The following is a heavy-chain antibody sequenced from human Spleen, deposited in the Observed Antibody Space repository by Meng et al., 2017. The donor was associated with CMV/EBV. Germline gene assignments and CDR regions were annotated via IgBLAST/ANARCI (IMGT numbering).Heavy chain of an antibody. V-gene: IGHV7-4-1*02. Sequence: QVHSVQSGSELEKPGASVTISCAAAGYDFTTSSIHWVRQAPGQGLEWMGWINTNTGSPTYAQGFAGRFVFSLDTSVSTSYLQINSLKVEDTAVYYCARVRVAAGRTFYYFDHWGQGTLVTVSS. CDR1: GYDFTTSS. CDR3: ARVRVAAGRTFYYFDH. D-gene: IGHD6-13*01. CDR2: INTNTGSP. J-gene: IGHJ4*02.